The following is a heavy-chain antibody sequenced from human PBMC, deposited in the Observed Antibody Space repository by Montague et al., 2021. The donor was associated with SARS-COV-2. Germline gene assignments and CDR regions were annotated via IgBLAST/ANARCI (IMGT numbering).Heavy chain of an antibody. Sequence: SETLSLTCTVSGGSISSPDYYWGWIRQAPGKGLEWIGESDHSGKTKYNPSLQSRIIISVDRSKNQFSLKLTSVIAADTAVYYCAKVGGFDASASDWGQGTLVTVSS. CDR1: GGSISSPDYY. CDR2: SDHSGKT. J-gene: IGHJ4*02. D-gene: IGHD3-10*01. CDR3: AKVGGFDASASD. V-gene: IGHV4-39*07.